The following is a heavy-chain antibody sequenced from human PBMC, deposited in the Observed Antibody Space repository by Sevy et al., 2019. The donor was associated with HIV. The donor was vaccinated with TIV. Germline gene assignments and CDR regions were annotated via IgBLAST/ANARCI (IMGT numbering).Heavy chain of an antibody. Sequence: ASVKVSCKVSGYTLTELSMHWVRQAAGKGLEWMGGFDPEDGETIYAQKFQGRVTMTGDTSTNTAYMELSSLRSEDTAVYYCATDLEDRAGYSSGWYGGGWGQGTLVTVSS. V-gene: IGHV1-24*01. D-gene: IGHD6-19*01. J-gene: IGHJ4*02. CDR1: GYTLTELS. CDR3: ATDLEDRAGYSSGWYGGG. CDR2: FDPEDGET.